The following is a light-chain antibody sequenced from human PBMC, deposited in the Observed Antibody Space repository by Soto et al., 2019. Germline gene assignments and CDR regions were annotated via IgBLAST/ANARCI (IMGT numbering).Light chain of an antibody. Sequence: QSALTQPRSVSGSPGQSVTISCTGTISDVGGYNYVSWYQQHPGKAPKLMIYDVSKRLSGVPARFSGSKSGNTASLTISGLQSEDEAVYYCCSYAGSYTMLFGGGTKVTAL. CDR3: CSYAGSYTML. J-gene: IGLJ2*01. V-gene: IGLV2-11*01. CDR1: ISDVGGYNY. CDR2: DVS.